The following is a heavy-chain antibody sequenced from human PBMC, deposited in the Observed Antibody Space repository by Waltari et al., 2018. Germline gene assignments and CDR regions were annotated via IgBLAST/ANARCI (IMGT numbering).Heavy chain of an antibody. D-gene: IGHD3-16*02. CDR3: ARMITFGGVIVTGGVGAFDI. CDR2: IYTSGST. V-gene: IGHV4-61*09. CDR1: GGSISSGSYY. J-gene: IGHJ3*02. Sequence: QVQLQESGPGLVKPSQTLSLTCTVSGGSISSGSYYWSWIRQPAGKGLEWIGYIYTSGSTNYNPSLKSRVTISVDTSKNQFSLKLSSVTAADTAVYYCARMITFGGVIVTGGVGAFDIWGQGTMVTVSS.